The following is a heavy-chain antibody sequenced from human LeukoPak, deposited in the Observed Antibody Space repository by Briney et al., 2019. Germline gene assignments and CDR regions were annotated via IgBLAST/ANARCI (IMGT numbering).Heavy chain of an antibody. CDR3: ARPYCSSTSCYDWDDY. V-gene: IGHV4-34*01. CDR1: GGSFSGYY. Sequence: PSETLSLTCAVYGGSFSGYYWGWIRQPPGKGLESIGQINHSGSTNYNPSLKSRVTISVDTSKNQFSLKLSSVTAADTAVYYCARPYCSSTSCYDWDDYWGQGTLVTVSS. CDR2: INHSGST. J-gene: IGHJ4*02. D-gene: IGHD2-2*01.